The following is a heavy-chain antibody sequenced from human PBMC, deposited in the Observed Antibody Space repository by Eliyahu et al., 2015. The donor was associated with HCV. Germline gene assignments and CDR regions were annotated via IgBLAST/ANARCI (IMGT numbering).Heavy chain of an antibody. CDR1: GXKFXXYY. D-gene: IGHD3-22*01. V-gene: IGHV1-2*06. Sequence: QLQMVQSGAEEKKPGASVKVSCXTSGXKFXXYYXYWVRQAPXQGXEWMGRINPNNGXTDYIEKFQGRITMTRDTSIMTGYMELRNLTSDDTAVYFCVKGMYFYDNTGKGVWDNDYWGQGTLVSVS. CDR3: VKGMYFYDNTGKGVWDNDY. CDR2: INPNNGXT. J-gene: IGHJ4*02.